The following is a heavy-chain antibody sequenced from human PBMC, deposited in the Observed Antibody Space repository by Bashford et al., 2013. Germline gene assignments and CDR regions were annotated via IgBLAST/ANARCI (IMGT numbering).Heavy chain of an antibody. D-gene: IGHD4-17*01. V-gene: IGHV4-31*03. CDR2: IYYSGST. J-gene: IGHJ6*02. Sequence: LSLTCTVSGGSISSGGYYWSWIRQHPGKGLEWIGYIYYSGSTYYNPSLKSRVTISVDTSKNQFSLKLSSVTAADTAVYYCARDGRGDTVTTHLHPRNYYYGMDVWGQGTTVTVSS. CDR3: ARDGRGDTVTTHLHPRNYYYGMDV. CDR1: GGSISSGGYY.